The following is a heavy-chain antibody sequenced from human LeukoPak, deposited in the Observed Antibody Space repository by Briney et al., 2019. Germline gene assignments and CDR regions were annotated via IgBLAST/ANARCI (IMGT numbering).Heavy chain of an antibody. Sequence: PGGSLRLSCAASGFSFDDYAMHWVRQAPGKGLEWVSGISWNSGSLDYADSVKGRFTISRDNAKNSLYLQMNSLKGEHTALYYCAGGTYYYYGMDVWGQGTTVTVSS. CDR3: AGGTYYYYGMDV. V-gene: IGHV3-9*01. CDR1: GFSFDDYA. CDR2: ISWNSGSL. D-gene: IGHD1-1*01. J-gene: IGHJ6*02.